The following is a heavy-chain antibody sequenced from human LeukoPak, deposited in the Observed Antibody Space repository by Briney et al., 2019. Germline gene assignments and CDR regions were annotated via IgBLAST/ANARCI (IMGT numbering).Heavy chain of an antibody. CDR3: AKDKSGGYWGFFDY. D-gene: IGHD1-26*01. J-gene: IGHJ4*02. Sequence: GGSLRLSCAASGFTFDDYTMHWVRRAPGKGLEWVSLISWDGGSTYYADSVKGRFTISRDNSKNSLYLQMNSLRTEDTALYYCAKDKSGGYWGFFDYWGQGTLVTVSS. V-gene: IGHV3-43*01. CDR2: ISWDGGST. CDR1: GFTFDDYT.